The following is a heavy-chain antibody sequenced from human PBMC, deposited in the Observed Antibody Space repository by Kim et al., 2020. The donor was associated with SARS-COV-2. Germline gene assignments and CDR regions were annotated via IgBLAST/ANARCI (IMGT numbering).Heavy chain of an antibody. V-gene: IGHV4-30-4*01. CDR2: IENGGST. D-gene: IGHD3-22*01. J-gene: IGHJ6*01. CDR1: GGSISSGNSY. Sequence: SETLSLTCTVSGGSISSGNSYWSWVRQPPGKGLEWIGYIENGGSTNYNPSLKSRLTILEDTSKNQFSLKLRSVTAADTAAYYCARDRVPYDNRGYPLAYYCAVDVWGQGPRVTVSS. CDR3: ARDRVPYDNRGYPLAYYCAVDV.